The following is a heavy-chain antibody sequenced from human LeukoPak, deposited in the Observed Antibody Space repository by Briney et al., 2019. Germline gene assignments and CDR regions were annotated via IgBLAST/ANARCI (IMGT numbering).Heavy chain of an antibody. CDR1: GFTFSSSW. Sequence: GGSLRLSCAASGFTFSSSWMHWVRQAPGKGLVWVSRITRGGSSTTYADSVKGRFTTSRDNAKNTLYLQMDSLRDDDTAVYYCARDPGYESWSPFWGGMDVWGNGTTVIVSS. CDR3: ARDPGYESWSPFWGGMDV. D-gene: IGHD3-16*01. J-gene: IGHJ6*04. CDR2: ITRGGSST. V-gene: IGHV3-74*01.